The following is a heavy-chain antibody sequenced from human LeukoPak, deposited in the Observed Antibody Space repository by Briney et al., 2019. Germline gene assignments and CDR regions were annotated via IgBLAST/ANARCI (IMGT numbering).Heavy chain of an antibody. Sequence: GGSLRLSCAASGFTFSCCAMHWVRQAPGKGLEWVAVAYHDEWPGNSKYYVDSVKGRFTVSRDNSKNTLYLQMSSLRVEDTAVYYCATGSGYYYDHWGQGTLVTVSS. D-gene: IGHD3-22*01. CDR1: GFTFSCCA. CDR3: ATGSGYYYDH. J-gene: IGHJ4*02. CDR2: AYHDEWPGNSK. V-gene: IGHV3-33*08.